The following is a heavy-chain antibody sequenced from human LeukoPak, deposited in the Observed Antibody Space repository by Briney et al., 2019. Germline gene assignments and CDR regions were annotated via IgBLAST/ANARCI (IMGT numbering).Heavy chain of an antibody. V-gene: IGHV3-23*01. J-gene: IGHJ4*02. CDR2: ISGSGGST. CDR1: GFSFSTYG. Sequence: GGSLRLSCADSGFSFSTYGMSWVRQAPGKGLEWVSAISGSGGSTYYADSVKGRFTISRDNSKNTLYLQMNSLRAEDTAVYYCAKAMVRGVVNYCFDYWGQGTLVTVSS. D-gene: IGHD3-10*01. CDR3: AKAMVRGVVNYCFDY.